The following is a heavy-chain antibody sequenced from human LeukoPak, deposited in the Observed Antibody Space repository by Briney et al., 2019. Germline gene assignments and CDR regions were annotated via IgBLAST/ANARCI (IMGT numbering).Heavy chain of an antibody. V-gene: IGHV4-59*01. J-gene: IGHJ4*02. CDR1: GGSISSDY. D-gene: IGHD3-3*01. Sequence: SETLSLTCTVPGGSISSDYWSWIRQPPGKGLEWNGDIYYSGNTNYNPSLKSRVTISVDPSKNQFSLQLSSVTAADSGVYFCARGGGITIFGVVPDYWGQGTLVTVSS. CDR3: ARGGGITIFGVVPDY. CDR2: IYYSGNT.